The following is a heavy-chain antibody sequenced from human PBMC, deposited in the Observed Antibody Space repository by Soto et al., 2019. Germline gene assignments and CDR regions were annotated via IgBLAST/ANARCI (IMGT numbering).Heavy chain of an antibody. CDR1: GYTFTPYV. CDR2: LNAGNDNT. V-gene: IGHV1-3*01. CDR3: ARVGQNYYGMDV. Sequence: QVQLVQSGAEVKKPGASVKVSCKASGYTFTPYVMYWVRQAPGQRLEWMGWLNAGNDNTEYSQKLQGRVTNTRDTSASTVYMELSSLRSEDTAVYYCARVGQNYYGMDVWGQGTTVTVSS. D-gene: IGHD3-3*01. J-gene: IGHJ6*02.